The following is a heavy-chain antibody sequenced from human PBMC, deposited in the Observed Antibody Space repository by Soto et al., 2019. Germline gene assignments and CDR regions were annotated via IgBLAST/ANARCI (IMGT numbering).Heavy chain of an antibody. Sequence: SETLSLTCTVSGGSISSYYWSWIRQPPGKGLEWIGYIYYSGSTNYNPSLKSQVTISVDTSKNQFSLKLSSVTAADTAVYYCARDRYYDFWSGSGWFDPWGQGTLVTVSS. V-gene: IGHV4-59*01. CDR2: IYYSGST. CDR3: ARDRYYDFWSGSGWFDP. D-gene: IGHD3-3*01. CDR1: GGSISSYY. J-gene: IGHJ5*02.